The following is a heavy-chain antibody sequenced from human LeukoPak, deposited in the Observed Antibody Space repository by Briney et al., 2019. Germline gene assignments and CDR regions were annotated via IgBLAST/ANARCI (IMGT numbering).Heavy chain of an antibody. CDR3: ARVGPLYYYGMDV. Sequence: GASVKVSCKVSGYTLTELSMHWVRQAPGQGLEWMGWISAYNGNTNYAQKLQGRVTMTTDTSTSTAYMELRSLRSDDTAVYYCARVGPLYYYGMDVWGQGTTVTVSS. CDR2: ISAYNGNT. V-gene: IGHV1-18*01. CDR1: GYTLTELS. J-gene: IGHJ6*02.